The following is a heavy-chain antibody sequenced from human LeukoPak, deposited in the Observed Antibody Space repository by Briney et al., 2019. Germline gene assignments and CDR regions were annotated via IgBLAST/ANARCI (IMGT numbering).Heavy chain of an antibody. V-gene: IGHV6-1*01. J-gene: IGHJ6*02. CDR2: TYYRSEWYN. CDR1: GDSVSSNSAA. CDR3: ARARFRIAAAGDYYYYGMDV. Sequence: SQTLSLTCAISGDSVSSNSAAWNWIRQSPSRGLEWLGRTYYRSEWYNDYAVSVKSRITINPDTSKNQFSLQLNSVTPEDTAVYYCARARFRIAAAGDYYYYGMDVWGQGTTVTVSS. D-gene: IGHD6-13*01.